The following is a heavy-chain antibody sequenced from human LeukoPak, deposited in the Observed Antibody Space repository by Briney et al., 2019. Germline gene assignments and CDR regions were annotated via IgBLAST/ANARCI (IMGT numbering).Heavy chain of an antibody. Sequence: PSETLSLTCTVSGGSISSYYWSWIRQPPGKGLEWIGYIYYSGSTNYNPSLKSRVTISVDTSKNQFSLKLSSVTAADTAVYYCARHGSSWYRGTGAFDIWGQGTMVTVSS. D-gene: IGHD6-13*01. CDR1: GGSISSYY. J-gene: IGHJ3*02. V-gene: IGHV4-59*01. CDR2: IYYSGST. CDR3: ARHGSSWYRGTGAFDI.